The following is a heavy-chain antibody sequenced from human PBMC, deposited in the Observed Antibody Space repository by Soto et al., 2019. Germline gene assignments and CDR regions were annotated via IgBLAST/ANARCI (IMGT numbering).Heavy chain of an antibody. CDR2: INPSGGST. D-gene: IGHD4-4*01. J-gene: IGHJ6*02. CDR1: GYTFTSYY. Sequence: PAKVSCKSSGYTFTSYYMHWVRQAPGQGLEWMGIINPSGGSTSYAQKFQGRVTMTRDTSTSTVYMELSSLRSEDTAVYYCARDRTYSNFSPPKNSDYYYGVDVWGQGTTVTVSS. CDR3: ARDRTYSNFSPPKNSDYYYGVDV. V-gene: IGHV1-46*01.